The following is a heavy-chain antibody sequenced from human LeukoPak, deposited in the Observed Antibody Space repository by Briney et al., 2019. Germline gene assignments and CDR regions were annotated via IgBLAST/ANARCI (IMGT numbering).Heavy chain of an antibody. CDR2: IYGGGSDT. CDR1: GYSFNTYW. Sequence: GESLKISCKGSGYSFNTYWIGWVRQMPGKGLEWMGIIYGGGSDTRYSPSFQGQVTISADKSIATAYLQWSSLKASDTAMYYCARARSCGGGTCYADYWGQGTLVTVSS. J-gene: IGHJ4*02. D-gene: IGHD2-15*01. V-gene: IGHV5-51*01. CDR3: ARARSCGGGTCYADY.